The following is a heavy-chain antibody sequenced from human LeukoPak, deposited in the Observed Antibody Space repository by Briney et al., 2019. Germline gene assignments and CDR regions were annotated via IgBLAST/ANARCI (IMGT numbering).Heavy chain of an antibody. J-gene: IGHJ4*02. CDR1: GFTFSTYG. Sequence: TGGSLRLSCAAPGFTFSTYGMHWVRQAPGKGLEWVAVISYDGSNKYYTDSVKGRFTISRDNSKNTLYLQMNSLRTEDTAVYYCAKSDLGHRSRQVGHFDYWGQGTLVTVSS. CDR3: AKSDLGHRSRQVGHFDY. CDR2: ISYDGSNK. D-gene: IGHD2-15*01. V-gene: IGHV3-30*18.